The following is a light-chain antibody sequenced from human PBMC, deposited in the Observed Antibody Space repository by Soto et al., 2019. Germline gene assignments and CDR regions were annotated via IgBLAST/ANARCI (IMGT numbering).Light chain of an antibody. Sequence: IQMTQSPSSVSASVGDTVTLSCQTSHGVSGWLAWYQQKPGKAPTLLIYTVSNLQSGVPSRFSGSGSGTDFSLPITNLQPEDFATYVCQQGTTFPFTFGPGTKVEVK. V-gene: IGKV1-12*01. CDR1: HGVSGW. J-gene: IGKJ3*01. CDR3: QQGTTFPFT. CDR2: TVS.